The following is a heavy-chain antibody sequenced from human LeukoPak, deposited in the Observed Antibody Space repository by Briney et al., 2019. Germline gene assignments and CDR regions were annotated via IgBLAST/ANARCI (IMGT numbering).Heavy chain of an antibody. Sequence: GESLKISCKGSGYSFTSYWVGWVRQMPGKGLEWMGIIYPGDSDTRYSPSFQGQVTISADKSISTAYLQWSSLKASDTAMYYCARRFRSHYSNYVSDAFDIWGQGTMVTVSS. V-gene: IGHV5-51*01. CDR1: GYSFTSYW. CDR2: IYPGDSDT. D-gene: IGHD4-11*01. J-gene: IGHJ3*02. CDR3: ARRFRSHYSNYVSDAFDI.